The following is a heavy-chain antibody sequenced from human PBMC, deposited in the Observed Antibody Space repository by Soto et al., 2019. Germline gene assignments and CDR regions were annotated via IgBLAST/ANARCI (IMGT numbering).Heavy chain of an antibody. Sequence: SVKVSCKASGGTFSSYAISWVRQAPGQGLEWMGGIIPIFGTANYAQKFQGRVTITADESTSTAYMELSSLRSEDTAVYYCARDRGYYDSSGEFDAFDIWGQGTMVTVS. CDR2: IIPIFGTA. CDR3: ARDRGYYDSSGEFDAFDI. CDR1: GGTFSSYA. V-gene: IGHV1-69*13. J-gene: IGHJ3*02. D-gene: IGHD3-22*01.